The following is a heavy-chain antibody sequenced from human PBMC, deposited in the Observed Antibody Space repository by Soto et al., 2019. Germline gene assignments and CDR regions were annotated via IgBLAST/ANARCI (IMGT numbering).Heavy chain of an antibody. CDR3: TRLWNDY. CDR1: GFTFSGSA. D-gene: IGHD1-1*01. CDR2: IRSKVNSYAT. Sequence: EVQLVESGGGLVQPGGSLKLSCAASGFTFSGSAMHWVRQASGKGLEWVGRIRSKVNSYATAYAASVKGRFTISRDDSKNTAYLQMNSLKTEDTAVYYRTRLWNDYWGQGTLVTVSS. J-gene: IGHJ4*02. V-gene: IGHV3-73*01.